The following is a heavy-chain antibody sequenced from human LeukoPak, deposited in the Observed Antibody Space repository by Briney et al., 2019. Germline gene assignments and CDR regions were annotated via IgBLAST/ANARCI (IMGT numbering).Heavy chain of an antibody. CDR1: GFTFSNAW. Sequence: PGGSLRLSCAASGFTFSNAWMSWVRQAPGKGLEWVGRIKSKTDGGTTDYAAPVKGRFTISRDDSKNTLYLQMNSLKTEDTAVYYCTTDRGRRWPGYYFDYWGQGTLVTVSS. D-gene: IGHD5-24*01. J-gene: IGHJ4*02. CDR2: IKSKTDGGTT. V-gene: IGHV3-15*01. CDR3: TTDRGRRWPGYYFDY.